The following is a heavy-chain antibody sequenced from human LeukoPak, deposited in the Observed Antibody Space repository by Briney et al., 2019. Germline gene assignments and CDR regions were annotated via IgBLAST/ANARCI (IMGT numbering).Heavy chain of an antibody. Sequence: GRSLRLSCAASGFTFDDYAMSWVRQAPGKGLEWVSAISGSGGSTYYADSVKGRFTISRDNSKNTLYLQMNSLRAEDTAVYYCARGVSYYYDSSGYVNWGQGTLVTVSS. V-gene: IGHV3-23*01. CDR3: ARGVSYYYDSSGYVN. CDR2: ISGSGGST. CDR1: GFTFDDYA. J-gene: IGHJ4*02. D-gene: IGHD3-22*01.